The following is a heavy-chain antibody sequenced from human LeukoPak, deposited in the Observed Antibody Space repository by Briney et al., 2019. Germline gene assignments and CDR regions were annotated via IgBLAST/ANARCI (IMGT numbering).Heavy chain of an antibody. CDR1: GFTFGDYA. V-gene: IGHV3-49*04. J-gene: IGHJ3*02. Sequence: GGSLRLSCTASGFTFGDYAMSWVRQAPGKGLEWVGFIRSKAYGGTTEYAASVKGRFTISRDDSKSIAYLQMNSPKTEDTAVYYCTRAEEWLDAFDIWGQGTMVTVSS. D-gene: IGHD5-12*01. CDR3: TRAEEWLDAFDI. CDR2: IRSKAYGGTT.